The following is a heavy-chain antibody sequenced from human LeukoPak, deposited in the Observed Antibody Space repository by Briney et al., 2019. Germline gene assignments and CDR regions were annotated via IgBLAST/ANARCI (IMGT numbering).Heavy chain of an antibody. D-gene: IGHD4-17*01. CDR3: ARDGRGDYGDYAFLDY. J-gene: IGHJ4*02. Sequence: GGSLRLSCVASGFSFSRFGMNWVRQAPGKALEWVSHISSTSGDVYYADSVKGRFTISRDNAKNSLYLQMNSLRAEDTAVYYCARDGRGDYGDYAFLDYWGQGTLVTVSS. CDR1: GFSFSRFG. CDR2: ISSTSGDV. V-gene: IGHV3-48*01.